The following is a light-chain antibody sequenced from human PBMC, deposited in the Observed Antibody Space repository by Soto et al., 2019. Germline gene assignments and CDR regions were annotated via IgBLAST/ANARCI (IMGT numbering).Light chain of an antibody. CDR3: GTWDSSLSAGV. CDR2: DNN. CDR1: SSNIGNNY. Sequence: QSVLTQAPSVSAAPGQKVTISCSGSSSNIGNNYVSWYQQLPGTAPKLLIYDNNKRPSGIPDRFSGSKSGTSGTLAITGLQTGDEADYYCGTWDSSLSAGVFGGGTKLTVL. J-gene: IGLJ2*01. V-gene: IGLV1-51*01.